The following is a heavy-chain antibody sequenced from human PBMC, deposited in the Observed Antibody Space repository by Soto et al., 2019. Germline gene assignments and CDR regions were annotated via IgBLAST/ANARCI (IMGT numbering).Heavy chain of an antibody. CDR1: GFTFSDYA. V-gene: IGHV3-23*01. Sequence: EPQLLESGGGLVQPGGSLRLSCAASGFTFSDYAMSWVRQAPGKGLEWVSAIGTRDDIFYADSVKGRFTISRDDYKNSLYLQMNSVRAEDTALYYCAKDHGSEWFHYNWFYPWGQGTLVTVSS. D-gene: IGHD2-8*01. J-gene: IGHJ5*02. CDR3: AKDHGSEWFHYNWFYP. CDR2: IGTRDDI.